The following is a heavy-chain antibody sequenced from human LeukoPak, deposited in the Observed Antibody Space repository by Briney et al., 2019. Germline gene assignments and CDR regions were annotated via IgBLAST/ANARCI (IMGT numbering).Heavy chain of an antibody. CDR2: ISGSGGST. D-gene: IGHD4-23*01. Sequence: SGGSLRLSCAASGFTFSSYAMSWVRQAPGKGLEWVSAISGSGGSTYYADSVKGRFTISRDNSKNTPYLQMNSLRAEDTAVYYCAKDSFYGNSVYWGQGTLVTVSS. J-gene: IGHJ4*02. CDR1: GFTFSSYA. CDR3: AKDSFYGNSVY. V-gene: IGHV3-23*01.